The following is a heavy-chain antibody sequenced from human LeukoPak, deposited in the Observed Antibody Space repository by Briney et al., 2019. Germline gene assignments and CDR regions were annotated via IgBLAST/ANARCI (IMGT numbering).Heavy chain of an antibody. V-gene: IGHV3-21*04. CDR3: ALTDGSGSYWFH. CDR1: RFTFSSYT. Sequence: GGSLRLSCSASRFTFSSYTMNWVRQAPGKGLEWVSSIDPSSTYIYYADSVKGRFTISRDNSRNMLYLQMSSLRAEDTAVYYCALTDGSGSYWFHWGQGTLVTVSA. J-gene: IGHJ4*02. CDR2: IDPSSTYI. D-gene: IGHD3-10*01.